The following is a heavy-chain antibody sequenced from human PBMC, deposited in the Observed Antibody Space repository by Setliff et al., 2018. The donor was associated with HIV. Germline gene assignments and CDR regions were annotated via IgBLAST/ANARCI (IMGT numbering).Heavy chain of an antibody. CDR2: IKKSSDGGKT. D-gene: IGHD2-21*01. V-gene: IGHV3-15*01. CDR1: GFTFSNAW. J-gene: IGHJ6*02. Sequence: GGSLRLSCAASGFTFSNAWMSWVRQAPGKGLEWLGRIKKSSDGGKTDDASPVKGRFTISRDDSKNTLYLQMNSLKTEDTGVYFCATDNGPSYSMDIWGQGTTVTVSS. CDR3: ATDNGPSYSMDI.